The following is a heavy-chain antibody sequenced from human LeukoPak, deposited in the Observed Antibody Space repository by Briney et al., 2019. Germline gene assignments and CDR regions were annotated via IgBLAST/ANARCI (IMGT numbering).Heavy chain of an antibody. Sequence: SETLSLTCTVSGGSISSSSYYWGWIRQPPGKGLEWIGSIYYSGSTYYNPSLKSRVTLSVDTSKNQFSLKLSSVTAADTAVYYCARQFLSSLNWFDPWGQGTLVTVSS. CDR3: ARQFLSSLNWFDP. D-gene: IGHD6-6*01. CDR2: IYYSGST. CDR1: GGSISSSSYY. V-gene: IGHV4-39*01. J-gene: IGHJ5*02.